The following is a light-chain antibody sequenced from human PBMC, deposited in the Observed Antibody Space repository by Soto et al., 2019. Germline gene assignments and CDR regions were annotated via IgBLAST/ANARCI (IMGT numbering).Light chain of an antibody. Sequence: QAARTQPASVSGSPGQSITISYTGTSSDVGAYNYVSWYQQHPGKAPKLMIYEVSNRPSGVSHRFSGSKPDNTASLTISGLQTDDEADYYCSSYTSSRTLVFGTGTKVTVL. CDR1: SSDVGAYNY. J-gene: IGLJ1*01. V-gene: IGLV2-14*01. CDR2: EVS. CDR3: SSYTSSRTLV.